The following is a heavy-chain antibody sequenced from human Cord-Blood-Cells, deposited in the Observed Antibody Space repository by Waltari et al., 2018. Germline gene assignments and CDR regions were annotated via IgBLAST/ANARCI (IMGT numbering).Heavy chain of an antibody. CDR1: GGSISSGGYS. CDR2: IYHSGST. V-gene: IGHV4-30-2*01. Sequence: QLQLQESGSGLVKPSQTLSLTCAVSGGSISSGGYSWSWIRQPPGKGLEWIGYIYHSGSTYYNPSLKSRVTISVDRSKNQFSLKLSSVTAADTAVYYCAREAYDDFWSGYYFDYWGQGTLVTVSS. CDR3: AREAYDDFWSGYYFDY. J-gene: IGHJ4*02. D-gene: IGHD3-3*01.